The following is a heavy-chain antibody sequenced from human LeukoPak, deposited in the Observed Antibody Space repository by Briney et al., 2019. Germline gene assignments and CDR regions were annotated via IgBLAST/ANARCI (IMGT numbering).Heavy chain of an antibody. CDR3: ANGGLWLPTRTD. CDR1: GFSFSDCA. Sequence: GGSLRLSCAASGFSFSDCAMSWVRQAPGKGLEWVSGLSGSGGNTHYADSVKGRFTISRDNSKNTLYLQMNSLRVEDTAVYYCANGGLWLPTRTDWGQGTLVTVSS. V-gene: IGHV3-23*01. J-gene: IGHJ4*02. CDR2: LSGSGGNT. D-gene: IGHD5-18*01.